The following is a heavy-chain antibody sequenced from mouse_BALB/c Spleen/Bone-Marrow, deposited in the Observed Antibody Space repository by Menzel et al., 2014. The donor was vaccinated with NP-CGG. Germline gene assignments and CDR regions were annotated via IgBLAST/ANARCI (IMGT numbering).Heavy chain of an antibody. V-gene: IGHV3-8*02. J-gene: IGHJ2*01. D-gene: IGHD3-3*01. CDR2: ISYSGST. CDR1: GDSITSGY. CDR3: ARGGGTGFDY. Sequence: EVNVVESGPSLVKPSQTLSLTCSVTGDSITSGYWNWIRKFPGNKLEYMGYISYSGSTYYNPSLKSRISITRDTSKNXYYLQLNSVTTEDTAPFYCARGGGTGFDYWGQGTTLTVSS.